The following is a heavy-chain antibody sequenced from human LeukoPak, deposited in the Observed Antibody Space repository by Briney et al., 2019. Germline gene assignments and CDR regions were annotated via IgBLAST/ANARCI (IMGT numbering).Heavy chain of an antibody. J-gene: IGHJ3*02. CDR3: ATRIAVAGSDAFDI. Sequence: GGSLRLSCAASGFTFSSYAMSWVRQAPGKGLEWVSAISGSGGSTYYADSVKGRFTISADKSISTAYLQWSSLKASDTAMYYCATRIAVAGSDAFDIWGQGTMVTVSS. CDR2: ISGSGGST. D-gene: IGHD6-19*01. CDR1: GFTFSSYA. V-gene: IGHV3-23*01.